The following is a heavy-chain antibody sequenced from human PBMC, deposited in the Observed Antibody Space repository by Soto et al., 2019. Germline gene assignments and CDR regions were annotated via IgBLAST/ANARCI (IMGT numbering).Heavy chain of an antibody. Sequence: GGSLRLSCAASGFTFSSYAMHWVRQAPGKGLEYVSAISSNGGSTYYANSVKGRFTISRDNSKNTLYLQMSSLRAEDMAVYYCARSPSMTTVSLDYWGQGTLVTVSS. D-gene: IGHD4-17*01. J-gene: IGHJ4*02. V-gene: IGHV3-64*01. CDR3: ARSPSMTTVSLDY. CDR1: GFTFSSYA. CDR2: ISSNGGST.